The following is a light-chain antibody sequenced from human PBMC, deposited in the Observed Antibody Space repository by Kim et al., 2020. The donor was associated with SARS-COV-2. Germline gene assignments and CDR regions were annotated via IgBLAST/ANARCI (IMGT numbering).Light chain of an antibody. CDR1: QSINKY. V-gene: IGKV1-39*01. J-gene: IGKJ4*01. CDR2: IAS. Sequence: DMQMTQSPSSLSASVGDRVTITCRESQSINKYLNWYQQEPGKAPKLLIYIASNLQSGVPSRFSGSGSGTDFTLTISSLQPEDFATYYCQQSYSVPFTFGGGTKVDIK. CDR3: QQSYSVPFT.